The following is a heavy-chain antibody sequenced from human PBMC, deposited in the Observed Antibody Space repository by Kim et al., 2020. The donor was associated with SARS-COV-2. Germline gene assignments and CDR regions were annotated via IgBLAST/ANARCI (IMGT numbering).Heavy chain of an antibody. V-gene: IGHV3-33*06. CDR1: GFTLSSYG. D-gene: IGHD3-10*01. CDR2: IWYDGSNK. Sequence: GGSLRLSCAASGFTLSSYGMHWVRQAPGKGLEWVAVIWYDGSNKYYVDSVKGRFTISRDNPKNTLYLQMNSLRAEDTAVYYCAKAPSTYGWGPKWFDPRGQGTLVTVPS. CDR3: AKAPSTYGWGPKWFDP. J-gene: IGHJ5*02.